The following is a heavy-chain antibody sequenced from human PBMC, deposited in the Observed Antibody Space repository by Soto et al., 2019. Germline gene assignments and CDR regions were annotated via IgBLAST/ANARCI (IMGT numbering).Heavy chain of an antibody. CDR1: GGSFSGYY. CDR3: ARVPVVVVVAASSPSYYYYGMDV. J-gene: IGHJ6*02. V-gene: IGHV4-34*01. Sequence: QVQLQQWGAGRLKPSETLSLTCAVYGGSFSGYYWSGFRQPPGKGLEWIGEINHSGSANYNPSLKSRVTISVDTSKNQFSLKLSSVTAADTAVYYCARVPVVVVVAASSPSYYYYGMDVWGQGTTVTVSS. CDR2: INHSGSA. D-gene: IGHD2-15*01.